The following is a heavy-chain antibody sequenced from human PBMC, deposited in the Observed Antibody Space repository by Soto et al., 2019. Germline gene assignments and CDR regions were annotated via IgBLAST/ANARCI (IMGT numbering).Heavy chain of an antibody. D-gene: IGHD1-7*01. J-gene: IGHJ4*02. V-gene: IGHV5-51*01. Sequence: PGESLKISCTGFGYKFTTFWIGWMRQTPGKGLEWMGIIHPRNSDTRYSPSFQGQVTISADKSTSTAYLQWSSLKASDTAIYYCARGPNWNYDYWGQGTQVTVSS. CDR2: IHPRNSDT. CDR1: GYKFTTFW. CDR3: ARGPNWNYDY.